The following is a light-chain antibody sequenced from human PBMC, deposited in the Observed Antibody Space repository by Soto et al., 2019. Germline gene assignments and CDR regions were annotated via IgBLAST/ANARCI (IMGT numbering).Light chain of an antibody. CDR2: WAS. Sequence: DIVMTQSPDSLAVSLGERATINCKSSQTILYSSNNKNYLAWYQQKAGQPPKLLVYWASTRESGVPDRFRGSGSGTDFTLTISSLQAEDVAVYYCQQYFTTPLTFGQGTKVDIK. V-gene: IGKV4-1*01. CDR1: QTILYSSNNKNY. CDR3: QQYFTTPLT. J-gene: IGKJ1*01.